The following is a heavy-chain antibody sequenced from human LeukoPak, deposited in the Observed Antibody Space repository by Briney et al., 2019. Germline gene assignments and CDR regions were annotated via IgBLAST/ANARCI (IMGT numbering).Heavy chain of an antibody. CDR2: IIPTLDLS. D-gene: IGHD1-20*01. Sequence: ASVKVSCKTSGGTFSNNAIGWVRQAPGQGLEWMGRIIPTLDLSHHAQKFQGRVTITADKSTSTAYMELRSPTSADTAIYYCARLSGYNWNLLDSWGQGTLVSVSS. J-gene: IGHJ4*02. V-gene: IGHV1-69*04. CDR3: ARLSGYNWNLLDS. CDR1: GGTFSNNA.